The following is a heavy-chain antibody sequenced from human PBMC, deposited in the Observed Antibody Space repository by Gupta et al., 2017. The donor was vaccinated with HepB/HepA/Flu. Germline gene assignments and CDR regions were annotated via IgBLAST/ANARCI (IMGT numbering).Heavy chain of an antibody. J-gene: IGHJ4*02. CDR3: ARPAGYYSGLVY. Sequence: VQFKQWGAGLLEPWETLSPTFAAYPNYFRGHYCSWIRQSPGRGLEWIGEINHVGSANYNPSLGSRVTISVDVSRKQFSLRLNSVTAADTDVYFCARPAGYYSGLVYWGQGTPVTVSP. CDR1: PNYFRGHY. CDR2: INHVGSA. V-gene: IGHV4-34*02. D-gene: IGHD3-22*01.